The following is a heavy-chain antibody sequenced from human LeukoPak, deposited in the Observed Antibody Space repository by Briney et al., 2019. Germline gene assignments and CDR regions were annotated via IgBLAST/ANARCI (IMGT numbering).Heavy chain of an antibody. V-gene: IGHV3-66*01. J-gene: IGHJ6*03. CDR3: AKGSGYEAQYYYYYMDV. Sequence: GGSLKLSCAASGFTVTNNYMSWVRQAPGKGLEWVSIIYSGGGTYYADSVKGRFIISRDNSMNTLSLQMNSLRAEDTGVYYCAKGSGYEAQYYYYYMDVWGKGTTVTISS. D-gene: IGHD5-12*01. CDR1: GFTVTNNY. CDR2: IYSGGGT.